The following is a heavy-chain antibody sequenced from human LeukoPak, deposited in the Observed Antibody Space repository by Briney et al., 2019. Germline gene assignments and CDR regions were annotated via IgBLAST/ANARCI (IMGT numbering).Heavy chain of an antibody. CDR1: GGSVSSAGYY. J-gene: IGHJ5*02. CDR2: IYYSGST. CDR3: AGDYGDLLTGIRFDT. V-gene: IGHV4-61*08. Sequence: SETLSLTCTVSGGSVSSAGYYWSWIRQPPGKGLEWIGYIYYSGSTYYNPSLKSRVTISIQTSKNQFSLKLTSVTAADTAVYYCAGDYGDLLTGIRFDTWGQGTLVTVSS. D-gene: IGHD4-17*01.